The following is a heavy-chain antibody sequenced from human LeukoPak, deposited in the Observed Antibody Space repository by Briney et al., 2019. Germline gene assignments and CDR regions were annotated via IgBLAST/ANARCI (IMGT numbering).Heavy chain of an antibody. J-gene: IGHJ4*02. CDR3: ARVDYGGNQLRYYYFDY. Sequence: SETLSLTCTVSGGSIGSYYWSWIRQPPGKGLEWIGYIYYSGTTNYNPSLKSRVTISVDTSKNQFSLKLSSVTAADTALYYCARVDYGGNQLRYYYFDYWGQGTLVTVSS. V-gene: IGHV4-59*01. CDR1: GGSIGSYY. CDR2: IYYSGTT. D-gene: IGHD4-23*01.